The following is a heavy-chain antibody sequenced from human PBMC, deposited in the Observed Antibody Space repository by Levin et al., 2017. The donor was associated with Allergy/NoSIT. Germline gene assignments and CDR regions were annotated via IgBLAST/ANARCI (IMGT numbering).Heavy chain of an antibody. CDR2: INHSGST. CDR1: GGSFSGYY. V-gene: IGHV4-34*01. D-gene: IGHD3-10*01. J-gene: IGHJ5*02. Sequence: SETLSLTCAVYGGSFSGYYWSWIRQPPGKGLEWIGEINHSGSTNYNPSLKSRVTISVDTSKNQFSLKLSSVTAADTAVYYCARGGTMVRGVIPWRPNWFDPWGQGTLVTVSS. CDR3: ARGGTMVRGVIPWRPNWFDP.